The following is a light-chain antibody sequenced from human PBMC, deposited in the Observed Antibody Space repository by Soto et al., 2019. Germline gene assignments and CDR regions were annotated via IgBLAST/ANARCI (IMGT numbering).Light chain of an antibody. CDR1: QTVRNGY. J-gene: IGKJ4*01. V-gene: IGKV3-20*01. Sequence: EIVLTQSPGFLSVSPGERATLSCRASQTVRNGYLAWYQHKAGQAPRLLIYRTLSRAAGIPDRFSGSGSGTDFTLTIRRLEPEEFAVYYCQQYADSHVTVGGGNKVEIK. CDR3: QQYADSHVT. CDR2: RTL.